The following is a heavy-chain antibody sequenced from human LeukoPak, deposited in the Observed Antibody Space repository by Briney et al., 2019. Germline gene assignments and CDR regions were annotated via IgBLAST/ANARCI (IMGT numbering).Heavy chain of an antibody. CDR2: IYYTGST. Sequence: PSETLSLTCTVSGGSIGTYYWTRIRQPPGKGLEWIGYIYYTGSTNYNPSLKSRVTISVDTSKNQFSLKLSSVTAADTAVYYCARDNSGSYIDYWGQGTLVTVSS. V-gene: IGHV4-59*01. D-gene: IGHD1-26*01. CDR1: GGSIGTYY. J-gene: IGHJ4*02. CDR3: ARDNSGSYIDY.